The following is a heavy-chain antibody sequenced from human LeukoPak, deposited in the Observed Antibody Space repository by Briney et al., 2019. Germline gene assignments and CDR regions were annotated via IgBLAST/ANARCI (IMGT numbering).Heavy chain of an antibody. J-gene: IGHJ5*02. V-gene: IGHV4-30-2*01. CDR3: VGGLGLAAVGGRFDP. CDR2: IYHSGST. D-gene: IGHD2-15*01. CDR1: GGSISSGGYS. Sequence: SETLSLTCAVSGGSISSGGYSGCWIRQPPGKGLEWIGYIYHSGSTYYNPSLKSRVTISVDRSKNQFFLKLSSVTAADTAVYYCVGGLGLAAVGGRFDPWGQGTLVTVSS.